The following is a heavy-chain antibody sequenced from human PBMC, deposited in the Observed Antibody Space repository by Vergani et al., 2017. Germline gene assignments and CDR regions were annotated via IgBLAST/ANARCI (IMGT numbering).Heavy chain of an antibody. CDR3: ATDRYSGSYSAGAFDI. D-gene: IGHD1-26*01. CDR1: GGSFSSYY. CDR2: IYYSGST. Sequence: QVQLQQWGAGLLKPSETLSLTCAVYGGSFSSYYWSWIRQPPGKGLEWIGYIYYSGSTNSNPSLKSRVTISVDTSKNQFSLKLRSVTAADTAVYYCATDRYSGSYSAGAFDIWGQGTMVTVSS. V-gene: IGHV4-34*11. J-gene: IGHJ3*02.